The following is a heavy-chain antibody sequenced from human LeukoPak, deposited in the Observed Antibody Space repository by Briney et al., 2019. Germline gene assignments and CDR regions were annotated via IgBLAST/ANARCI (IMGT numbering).Heavy chain of an antibody. D-gene: IGHD6-19*01. V-gene: IGHV3-30-3*01. CDR2: ISYDGSNK. J-gene: IGHJ4*02. CDR1: GFTFSSYA. CDR3: ARGTPYSSGWYRYGVDY. Sequence: GGSLRLSCAASGFTFSSYAMHWVRQAPGKGLEWVAVISYDGSNKYYADSVKGRFTISRDNSKNTLYLQMNSLRAEDTAVYYCARGTPYSSGWYRYGVDYWGQGTLVTVPS.